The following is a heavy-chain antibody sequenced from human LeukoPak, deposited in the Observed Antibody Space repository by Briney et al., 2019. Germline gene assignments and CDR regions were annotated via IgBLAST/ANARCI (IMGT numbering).Heavy chain of an antibody. D-gene: IGHD1-26*01. CDR2: ISSSSSYI. CDR1: GFTFSSYS. Sequence: GGSLRLSCAASGFTFSSYSMNWVRQAPGKGLEWVSSISSSSSYIYYADSVKGRFTISRDNSKNTLYLQMNSLRAEDTAVYYCAKAEVGATAFDYWGQGTLVTVSS. V-gene: IGHV3-21*04. J-gene: IGHJ4*02. CDR3: AKAEVGATAFDY.